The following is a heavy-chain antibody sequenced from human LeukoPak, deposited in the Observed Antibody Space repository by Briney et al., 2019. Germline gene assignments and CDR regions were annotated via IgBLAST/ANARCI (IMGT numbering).Heavy chain of an antibody. CDR3: ARMAPRRGYSYGLIAAWFDP. CDR2: IIPIFGTA. J-gene: IGHJ5*02. CDR1: GGTFSSYA. V-gene: IGHV1-69*13. Sequence: ASVKVSCKASGGTFSSYAISWVRQAPGQGLEWMGGIIPIFGTANYAQKFQGRVTITADESTSTAYMELSSLRSEDTAVYYCARMAPRRGYSYGLIAAWFDPWGQGTLVTVSS. D-gene: IGHD5-18*01.